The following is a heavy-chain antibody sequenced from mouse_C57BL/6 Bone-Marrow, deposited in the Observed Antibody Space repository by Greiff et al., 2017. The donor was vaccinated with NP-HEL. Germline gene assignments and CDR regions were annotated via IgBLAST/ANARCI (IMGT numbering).Heavy chain of an antibody. J-gene: IGHJ2*01. CDR2: IYPGSGNT. D-gene: IGHD1-1*01. CDR1: GYTFTDYY. CDR3: ARHGSSSKIFDY. V-gene: IGHV1-76*01. Sequence: VQGVESGAELVRPGASVKLSCKASGYTFTDYYINWVKQRPGQGLEWIARIYPGSGNTYYNEKFKGKATLTAEKSSSTAYMQLSSLTSEDSAVYFCARHGSSSKIFDYWGQGTTLTVSS.